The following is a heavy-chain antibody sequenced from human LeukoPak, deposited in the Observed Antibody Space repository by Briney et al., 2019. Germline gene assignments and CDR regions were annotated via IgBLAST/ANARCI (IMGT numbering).Heavy chain of an antibody. V-gene: IGHV4-34*01. J-gene: IGHJ4*02. CDR2: INHSGST. CDR3: ARHGPFGSGTYFDY. CDR1: GGSFSGYY. Sequence: SETLSLTCAVYGGSFSGYYWSWIRQPPGKGLEWIGEINHSGSTNYNPSLKSRVTISVDTSKNQFSLNLSSVTAADTAVYYCARHGPFGSGTYFDYWGQGTLVTVSS. D-gene: IGHD1-26*01.